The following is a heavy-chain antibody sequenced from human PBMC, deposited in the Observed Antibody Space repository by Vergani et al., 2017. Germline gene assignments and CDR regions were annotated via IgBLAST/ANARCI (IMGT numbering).Heavy chain of an antibody. J-gene: IGHJ3*02. D-gene: IGHD3-10*01. CDR1: GYTFTSYW. Sequence: EVQLVQSGAEVKEPGGSLKISCKGSGYTFTSYWIAWVRQMPGKGLEWMGIIYPGDSDTRYSPSFQGQVTIAAAKSISTAYLQWSSLKASDTAMYYCARLRGTLVRGVIIDAFDIWGQGTMVTVSS. V-gene: IGHV5-51*01. CDR3: ARLRGTLVRGVIIDAFDI. CDR2: IYPGDSDT.